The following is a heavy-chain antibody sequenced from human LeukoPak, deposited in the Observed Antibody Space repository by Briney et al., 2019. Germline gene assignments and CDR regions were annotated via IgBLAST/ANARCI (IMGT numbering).Heavy chain of an antibody. D-gene: IGHD3-3*01. CDR1: GYTFTGYY. J-gene: IGHJ4*02. V-gene: IGHV1-2*02. Sequence: ASVKVSCKASGYTFTGYYMHWVRQAPGQGLEWMGWINPNSGGTNYAQKFQGRVTMTRDTSISTAYMELSRLRSDDTAVYYCARDPPMVYEGITIFGVVMKDYWGQGTLVTVSS. CDR3: ARDPPMVYEGITIFGVVMKDY. CDR2: INPNSGGT.